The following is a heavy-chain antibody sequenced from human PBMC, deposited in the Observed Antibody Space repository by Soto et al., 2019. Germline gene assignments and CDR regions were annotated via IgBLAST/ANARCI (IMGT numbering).Heavy chain of an antibody. Sequence: PGGSLRLSCAASGFIFTDYGMHWVRQAPGKGLEWVAVISYDGTNNYYTESVKGRFTISRDNSKNTLFLQMNSLRAEDTAVYFCAKGDCSGGSCYFSAFDIWGQGTMVTVSS. CDR2: ISYDGTNN. CDR1: GFIFTDYG. J-gene: IGHJ3*02. CDR3: AKGDCSGGSCYFSAFDI. V-gene: IGHV3-30*18. D-gene: IGHD2-15*01.